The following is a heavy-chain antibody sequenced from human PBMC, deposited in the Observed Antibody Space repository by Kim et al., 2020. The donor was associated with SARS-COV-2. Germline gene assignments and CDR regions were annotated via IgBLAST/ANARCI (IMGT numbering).Heavy chain of an antibody. D-gene: IGHD2-15*01. CDR1: GFMFSSYA. V-gene: IGHV3-23*01. J-gene: IGHJ4*02. Sequence: GGSLRLSCAASGFMFSSYAMTWVRQAPGKGLEWVSTIHFSGDDTYYGDSVKGRFTISRDKSNNTLYLQMNSLRADDTAVYYCAKGLLTRWVSFDYWGQGT. CDR3: AKGLLTRWVSFDY. CDR2: IHFSGDDT.